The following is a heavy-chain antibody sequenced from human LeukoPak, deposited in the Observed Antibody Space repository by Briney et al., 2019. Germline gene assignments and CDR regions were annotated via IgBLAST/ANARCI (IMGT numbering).Heavy chain of an antibody. CDR2: LSGSGGST. CDR1: GFTFSNYG. Sequence: PGGSLRLSCAASGFTFSNYGMSWVRQDPGKGLEWVSALSGSGGSTFYADSVKGRFTISRDNSKNTLYLQMNSLRAEDTAVYYCARDVALGWFDPWGQGTLVTVSS. V-gene: IGHV3-23*01. J-gene: IGHJ5*02. D-gene: IGHD7-27*01. CDR3: ARDVALGWFDP.